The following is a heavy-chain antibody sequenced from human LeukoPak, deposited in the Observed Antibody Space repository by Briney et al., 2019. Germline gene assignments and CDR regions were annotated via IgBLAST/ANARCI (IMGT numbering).Heavy chain of an antibody. CDR3: AREWIAVAGTVSP. J-gene: IGHJ5*02. CDR2: INPNSGGT. V-gene: IGHV1-2*02. CDR1: GYTFTGYY. D-gene: IGHD6-19*01. Sequence: ASVEVSCKASGYTFTGYYMHWVRQAPGQGLEWMGWINPNSGGTNYAQKFQGRVTMTRDTSISTAYMELSRLRSDDTAVYYCAREWIAVAGTVSPWGQGTLVTVSS.